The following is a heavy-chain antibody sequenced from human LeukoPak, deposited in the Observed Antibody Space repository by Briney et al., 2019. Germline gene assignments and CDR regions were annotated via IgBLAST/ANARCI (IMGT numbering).Heavy chain of an antibody. CDR2: IKQDGSEK. CDR1: GFTLSSYW. V-gene: IGHV3-7*01. J-gene: IGHJ6*03. Sequence: GGSLRLSCAASGFTLSSYWMSWVRQAPGKGLEWVANIKQDGSEKYYVDSVKGRFTISRDNAKNSLYLQMNSLRAEDTAVYYCARAIVVVPAAINYYYCYMDVWGKGTTVTVSS. CDR3: ARAIVVVPAAINYYYCYMDV. D-gene: IGHD2-2*01.